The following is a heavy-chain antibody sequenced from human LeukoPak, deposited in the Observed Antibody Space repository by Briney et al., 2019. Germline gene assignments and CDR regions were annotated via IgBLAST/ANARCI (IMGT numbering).Heavy chain of an antibody. J-gene: IGHJ6*04. Sequence: QPGGSRRLSCAASGFTFSSYAMSWVRQAPGKGLEWVSTISGSGGRTYYTDSVKGRFTISRDNSKNTLLLQMNSLRVEDTAIYYCAKHHQISGDPLMDVGGKGTTFTVS. CDR3: AKHHQISGDPLMDV. D-gene: IGHD4-17*01. CDR2: ISGSGGRT. V-gene: IGHV3-23*01. CDR1: GFTFSSYA.